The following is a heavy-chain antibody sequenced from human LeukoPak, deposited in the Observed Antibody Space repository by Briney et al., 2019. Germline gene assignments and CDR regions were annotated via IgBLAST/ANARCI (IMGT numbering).Heavy chain of an antibody. Sequence: ASVKVSCKASGYTFTSYGISWVRQAPGQGLEWMGWISAYNGNTNYAQKLQGRVTMTTDTSTSTAYMELRSLRSDDTAVYYCASSSNYAGDYYYGMDVWGQGTTVTVSS. CDR3: ASSSNYAGDYYYGMDV. J-gene: IGHJ6*02. D-gene: IGHD4-11*01. CDR1: GYTFTSYG. V-gene: IGHV1-18*01. CDR2: ISAYNGNT.